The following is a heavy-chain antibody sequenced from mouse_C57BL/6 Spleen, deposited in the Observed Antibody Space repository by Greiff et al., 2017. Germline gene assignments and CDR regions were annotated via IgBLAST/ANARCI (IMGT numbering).Heavy chain of an antibody. J-gene: IGHJ3*01. CDR3: ARENYGSSYGFAY. V-gene: IGHV3-6*01. D-gene: IGHD1-1*01. CDR1: GYSITSGYY. CDR2: ISYDGSN. Sequence: ESGPGLVKPSQSLSLTCSVTGYSITSGYYWNWIRQFPGNKLEWMGYISYDGSNNYNPSLENRISITRDTSKNQFFLKLNSVTTEDTATYYCARENYGSSYGFAYWGQGTLVTVSA.